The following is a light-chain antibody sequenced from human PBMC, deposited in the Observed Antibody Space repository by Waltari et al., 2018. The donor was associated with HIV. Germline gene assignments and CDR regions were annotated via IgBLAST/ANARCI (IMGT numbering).Light chain of an antibody. CDR1: SSYFGSYTL. J-gene: IGLJ1*01. CDR2: EVT. V-gene: IGLV2-23*02. Sequence: QSALTQPASVSGSPGQSITISCTGTSSYFGSYTLVSRYQHHPGKAPRLMIFEVTKRPSGVSNRFSGSKSGNTASLTISGLQADDEADYYCCSYAGSSAFVFGTGTKVTVL. CDR3: CSYAGSSAFV.